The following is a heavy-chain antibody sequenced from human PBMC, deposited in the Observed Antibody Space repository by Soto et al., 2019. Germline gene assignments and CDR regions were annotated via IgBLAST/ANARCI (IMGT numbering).Heavy chain of an antibody. J-gene: IGHJ6*02. CDR3: ARHIRRYCSSTSCPLYGMDV. CDR2: IYPGDSDT. D-gene: IGHD2-2*01. CDR1: GYSFTSYW. Sequence: GESLKISCKGSGYSFTSYWIGWVRQMPGKXLEWMGIIYPGDSDTRYSPSFQGQVTISADKSISTAYLQWSSLKASDTAMYYCARHIRRYCSSTSCPLYGMDVWGQGTTVTVCS. V-gene: IGHV5-51*01.